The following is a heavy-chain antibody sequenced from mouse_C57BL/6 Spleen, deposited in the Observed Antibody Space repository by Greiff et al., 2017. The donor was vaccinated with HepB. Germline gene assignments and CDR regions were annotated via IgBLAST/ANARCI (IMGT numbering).Heavy chain of an antibody. V-gene: IGHV1-9*01. Sequence: VQLQQSGAELMKPGASVKLSCKATGYTFTGYWIEWVKQRPGHGLEWIGEILPGSGSTNYNEKFKGKATFTADTSSNTAYMQLSSLTTEDSAIYYCARDWAYYGSSYEWYFDVWGTGTTVTVSS. CDR1: GYTFTGYW. D-gene: IGHD1-1*01. J-gene: IGHJ1*03. CDR3: ARDWAYYGSSYEWYFDV. CDR2: ILPGSGST.